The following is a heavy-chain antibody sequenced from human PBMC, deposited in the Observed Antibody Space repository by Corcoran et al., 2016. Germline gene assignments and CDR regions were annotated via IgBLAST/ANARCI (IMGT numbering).Heavy chain of an antibody. V-gene: IGHV1-69*01. Sequence: QVQLVQSGAEVKKPGSSVKVSCKASGGTFSSYAISWVRQAPGQGLEWMGGIIPIFGTANYAQKFQGRVTINADESTSTAYMELSSLRSEDTAVYYCARDRPYGVVSQPYYYYGMDVWGQGTTVTVSS. CDR1: GGTFSSYA. CDR3: ARDRPYGVVSQPYYYYGMDV. D-gene: IGHD3-3*01. CDR2: IIPIFGTA. J-gene: IGHJ6*02.